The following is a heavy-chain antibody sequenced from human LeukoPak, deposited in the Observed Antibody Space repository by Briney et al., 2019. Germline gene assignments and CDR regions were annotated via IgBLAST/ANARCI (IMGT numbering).Heavy chain of an antibody. CDR2: INPNSGGT. CDR1: GYTFTGYY. V-gene: IGHV1-2*02. CDR3: AGSLGYCTSNVCYLKY. J-gene: IGHJ4*02. D-gene: IGHD2-8*01. Sequence: ASVKVSCKASGYTFTGYYMHWVRQAPGQGLEWMGWINPNSGGTNYAQKFQGRVTMTRDTSISTAYMELSRLRSDDTAVYYCAGSLGYCTSNVCYLKYWGQGTLVTVSS.